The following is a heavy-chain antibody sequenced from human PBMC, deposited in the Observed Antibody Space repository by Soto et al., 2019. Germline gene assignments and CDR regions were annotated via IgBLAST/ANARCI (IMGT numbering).Heavy chain of an antibody. CDR1: GGSISTGGYF. Sequence: QVQLQESGPGLVKSSQTLSLTCTVSGGSISTGGYFWSWIRQHPGKGLEWIGYIYYTGNTYYNPSLRSRVTISIDTSKNEFSLKLTSVTAADTAVYYCARWRGDIFTARIDYWGQGTRVTVSS. CDR2: IYYTGNT. D-gene: IGHD3-9*01. J-gene: IGHJ4*02. V-gene: IGHV4-31*03. CDR3: ARWRGDIFTARIDY.